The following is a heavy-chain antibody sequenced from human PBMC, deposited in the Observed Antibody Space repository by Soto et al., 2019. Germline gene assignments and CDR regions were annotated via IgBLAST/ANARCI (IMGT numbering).Heavy chain of an antibody. Sequence: ASVKVSCKTSGYTFTCYSMHWVRQAPGQSLEWMGWLNAGNGNTKYSQKFQDRVTITRDTSASTAYMELSSLTSEDTAVYYCARDSYNSGWLNWFDPWGQGTLVTVSS. CDR2: LNAGNGNT. J-gene: IGHJ5*02. V-gene: IGHV1-3*01. D-gene: IGHD6-19*01. CDR3: ARDSYNSGWLNWFDP. CDR1: GYTFTCYS.